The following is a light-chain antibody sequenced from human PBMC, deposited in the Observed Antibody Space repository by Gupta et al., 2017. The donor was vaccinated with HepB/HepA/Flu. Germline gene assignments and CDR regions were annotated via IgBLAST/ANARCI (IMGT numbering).Light chain of an antibody. Sequence: QSALTQPASVSGSPGQSITISCPGTSSDVGGYKYVSWYQQHPGKPPKLMIYDVSNRPSGVSNRFSGSKSGNTASLTISGLQAEDEADYYCCSYTSSSTWVFGGGTKLTVL. CDR3: CSYTSSSTWV. J-gene: IGLJ3*02. V-gene: IGLV2-14*01. CDR2: DVS. CDR1: SSDVGGYKY.